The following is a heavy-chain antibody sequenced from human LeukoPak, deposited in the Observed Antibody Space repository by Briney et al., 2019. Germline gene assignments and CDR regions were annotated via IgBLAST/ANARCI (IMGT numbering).Heavy chain of an antibody. CDR3: AKDLSGYYYDSSGYSRGDAFDI. V-gene: IGHV3-30*02. CDR1: GFTFSSYG. Sequence: GGSLRLSCAASGFTFSSYGMHWVRQAPGKGLEWVAFIRYDGSNKYYADSVKGRFTISRDNSKNTLYLQMNSLRAEDTAVYYCAKDLSGYYYDSSGYSRGDAFDIWGQGTMVTVSS. J-gene: IGHJ3*02. CDR2: IRYDGSNK. D-gene: IGHD3-22*01.